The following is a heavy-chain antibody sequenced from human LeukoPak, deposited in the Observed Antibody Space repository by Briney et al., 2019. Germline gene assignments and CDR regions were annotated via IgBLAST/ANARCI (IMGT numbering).Heavy chain of an antibody. CDR1: GGTFSSYA. CDR2: IIPIFGTA. CDR3: ARSEGGSGYYYKGIE. J-gene: IGHJ4*02. D-gene: IGHD3-22*01. Sequence: GASVKVSCTASGGTFSSYAISWVRQAPGQGLEWMGGIIPIFGTANYAQKFQGRVTITRDTSASTAYMELSSLRSEDTAVYYCARSEGGSGYYYKGIEWGQGTLVTVSS. V-gene: IGHV1-69*05.